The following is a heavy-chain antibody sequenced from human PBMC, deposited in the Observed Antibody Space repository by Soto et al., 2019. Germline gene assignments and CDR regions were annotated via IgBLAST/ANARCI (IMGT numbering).Heavy chain of an antibody. CDR1: GGSIRSHY. CDR2: IYYSGTT. CDR3: AMTMTTLYNWFDP. J-gene: IGHJ5*02. Sequence: QVQLQESGPGLVKPSETLSLTCTVSGGSIRSHYWSWIRQTPGKELEWIGQIYYSGTTNYNPSLKSRVTISVDTSKNQFSLKLSSVTAADTAVYFCAMTMTTLYNWFDPWGQGTLVTVSS. V-gene: IGHV4-59*08. D-gene: IGHD4-17*01.